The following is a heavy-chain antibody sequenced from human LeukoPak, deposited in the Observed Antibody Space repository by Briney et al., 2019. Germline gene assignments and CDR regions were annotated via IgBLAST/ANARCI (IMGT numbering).Heavy chain of an antibody. CDR1: GYTFTGYY. D-gene: IGHD3-9*01. CDR3: ARVYDILTGYYGFDY. J-gene: IGHJ4*02. CDR2: INPNSGGT. V-gene: IGHV1-2*06. Sequence: ASVKVSCKASGYTFTGYYMHWVRQAPGQGLEWMGRINPNSGGTNYAQKVQGRVTMTRDTSISTAYMELSRLRSDDTAVYYCARVYDILTGYYGFDYWGQGTLVTVSS.